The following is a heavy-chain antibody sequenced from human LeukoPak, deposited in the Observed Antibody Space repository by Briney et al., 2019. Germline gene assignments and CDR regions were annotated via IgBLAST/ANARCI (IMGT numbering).Heavy chain of an antibody. J-gene: IGHJ4*02. CDR3: AKTISQYYDFWSGYYSPFDY. Sequence: GGSLRLSCAASGLIFSTYAMSWVRQAPGKGLEWVSAISGSGGSTYYADSVKGRFTISRDNSKNTLYLQMNSLRAEDTAVYYCAKTISQYYDFWSGYYSPFDYWGQGILVTVSS. V-gene: IGHV3-23*01. D-gene: IGHD3-3*01. CDR2: ISGSGGST. CDR1: GLIFSTYA.